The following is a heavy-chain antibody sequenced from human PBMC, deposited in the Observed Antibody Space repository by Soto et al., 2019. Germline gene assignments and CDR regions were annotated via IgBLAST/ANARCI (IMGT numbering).Heavy chain of an antibody. Sequence: LRVSCGVWEVSCFDYSLNCVRQAPGKGLEWVSGISGGTDTTYYADSVKGRFTISRDNSKNTVYLQMNSPRAEDTALYYCATVLSAAFDIWGQGTMVTVSS. J-gene: IGHJ3*02. CDR2: ISGGTDTT. CDR1: EVSCFDYS. V-gene: IGHV3-23*01. CDR3: ATVLSAAFDI.